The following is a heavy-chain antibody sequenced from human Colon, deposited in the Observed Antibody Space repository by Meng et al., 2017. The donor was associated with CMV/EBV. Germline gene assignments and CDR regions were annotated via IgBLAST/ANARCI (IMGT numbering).Heavy chain of an antibody. Sequence: GGSLRLSCAASGFTFSSYAMHWVRQAPGKGLEWVSIVHSGDSRTQYADSVKGRFTISRDNSKSTLYLQINSPRVEDTAVYYCAKREYCSGSSCYTLNYYYYAVDVWGQGTTVTVSS. J-gene: IGHJ6*02. D-gene: IGHD2-15*01. CDR2: VHSGDSRT. CDR3: AKREYCSGSSCYTLNYYYYAVDV. CDR1: GFTFSSYA. V-gene: IGHV3-23*03.